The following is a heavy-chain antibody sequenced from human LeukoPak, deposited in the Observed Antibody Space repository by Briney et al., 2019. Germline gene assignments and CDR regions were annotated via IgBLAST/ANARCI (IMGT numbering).Heavy chain of an antibody. CDR2: IVPIFRTV. CDR1: RGTFSTYA. V-gene: IGHV1-69*05. CDR3: ARDLVGDYRDSNFYPFDY. Sequence: SVKVSCKASRGTFSTYAFSWVRQAPGQGLEWMGGIVPIFRTVNYAQKFQDRVTITTDESTSTAYMELSSLRSEDTAVYYCARDLVGDYRDSNFYPFDYWGQGTLVTVSS. J-gene: IGHJ4*02. D-gene: IGHD4-11*01.